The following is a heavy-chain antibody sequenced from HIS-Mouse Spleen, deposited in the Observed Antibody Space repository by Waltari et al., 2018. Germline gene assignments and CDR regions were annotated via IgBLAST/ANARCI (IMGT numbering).Heavy chain of an antibody. V-gene: IGHV3-30*18. CDR1: GFTFSSYG. J-gene: IGHJ4*02. D-gene: IGHD6-19*01. Sequence: QVQLVESGGGVVQPGRSLRLSCAASGFTFSSYGIHWVRQAPGRGGGWVGVIAYDEDNTYEADAGKGRVTISRDNSENTRYLQMSSLRAEETAVYYCAKASSGWLDYWGQGTLVTVSS. CDR3: AKASSGWLDY. CDR2: IAYDEDNT.